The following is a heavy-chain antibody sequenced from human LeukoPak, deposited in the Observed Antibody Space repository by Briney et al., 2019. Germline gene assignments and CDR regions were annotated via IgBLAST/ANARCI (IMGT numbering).Heavy chain of an antibody. CDR2: MNANSGGT. D-gene: IGHD6-6*01. CDR1: GYTVAGYY. CDR3: ARGTTYSSSLY. J-gene: IGHJ4*01. Sequence: ASVRLSCTASGYTVAGYYMHWVGQAPGQGLGWMGWMNANSGGTNYAQKFQGRVTMTRDTSISTPYMELSSLRSDDTAVYYCARGTTYSSSLYWGHRTLVTVSS. V-gene: IGHV1-2*02.